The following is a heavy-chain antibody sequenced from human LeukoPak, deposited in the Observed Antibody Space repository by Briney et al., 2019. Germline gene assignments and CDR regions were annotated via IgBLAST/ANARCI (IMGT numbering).Heavy chain of an antibody. CDR2: ISSSSSYI. CDR1: GFTFSSYS. J-gene: IGHJ6*02. V-gene: IGHV3-21*01. Sequence: PGGSLRLSCAASGFTFSSYSMNWVRQAPGKGLEWVSSISSSSSYIYYADSVKGRFTISRDNAKNTLYLQMHSLRVEDTAMYYCARGLRDRYGMDVWGQGTTVTVSS. CDR3: ARGLRDRYGMDV.